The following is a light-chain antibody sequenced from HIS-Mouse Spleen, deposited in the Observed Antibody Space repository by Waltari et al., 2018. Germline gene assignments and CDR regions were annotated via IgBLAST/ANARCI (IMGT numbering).Light chain of an antibody. Sequence: IQMNQSPSSLSASVADRVTITCRASQSISSYLNWYQQKPGKAPKLLTYAASSLQSGVPSRFSGSGSGTDFTLTISSLQPEDFATYYCQQSYSTPTFGQGTKVEIK. CDR2: AAS. CDR1: QSISSY. V-gene: IGKV1-39*01. J-gene: IGKJ1*01. CDR3: QQSYSTPT.